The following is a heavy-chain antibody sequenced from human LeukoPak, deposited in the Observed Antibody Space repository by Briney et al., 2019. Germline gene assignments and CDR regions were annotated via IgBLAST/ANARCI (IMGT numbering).Heavy chain of an antibody. CDR1: GYTFTSYG. V-gene: IGHV1-18*01. D-gene: IGHD6-19*01. J-gene: IGHJ4*02. Sequence: GASVKVSCKASGYTFTSYGISWVRQAPGQGLEWMGWISAYNGNANYAQKLQGRVTMTTDTSTSTAYMELRSLRSDDTAVYYCARVVAVAGTDMEDYWGQGTLVTVSS. CDR3: ARVVAVAGTDMEDY. CDR2: ISAYNGNA.